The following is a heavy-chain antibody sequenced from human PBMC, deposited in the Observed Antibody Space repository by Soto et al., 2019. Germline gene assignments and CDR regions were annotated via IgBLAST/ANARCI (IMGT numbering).Heavy chain of an antibody. D-gene: IGHD2-21*02. CDR3: ARVYCGGDCYTNWFDP. CDR1: GGTFSSYT. CDR2: IIPIFGTA. Sequence: AASVKVSCKASGGTFSSYTISWVRQAPGQGLEWMGGIIPIFGTANYAQKFQGRVTITADESTSTAYMELSSLRSEDTAVYYCARVYCGGDCYTNWFDPWGQGTLVTVSS. J-gene: IGHJ5*02. V-gene: IGHV1-69*13.